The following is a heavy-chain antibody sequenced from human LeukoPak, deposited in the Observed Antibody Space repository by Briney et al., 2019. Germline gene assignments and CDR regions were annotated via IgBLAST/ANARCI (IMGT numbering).Heavy chain of an antibody. D-gene: IGHD3-22*01. J-gene: IGHJ4*02. Sequence: GRSLRLSCAASGFTFSSYGMHWVRQAPGKGLEWVAVIWYDGSNKYYADSVKGRFIISRDNSKNTLYLQMNSLRAEDTAVYYCARDGSVYYDSSGYFLPLDYWGQGTLVTVSS. CDR3: ARDGSVYYDSSGYFLPLDY. CDR1: GFTFSSYG. CDR2: IWYDGSNK. V-gene: IGHV3-33*01.